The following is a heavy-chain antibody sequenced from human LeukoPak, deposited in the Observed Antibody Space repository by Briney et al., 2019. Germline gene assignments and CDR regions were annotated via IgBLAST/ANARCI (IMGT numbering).Heavy chain of an antibody. D-gene: IGHD1-26*01. CDR2: ISGGGGTT. CDR1: GFTLSGYS. J-gene: IGHJ4*02. Sequence: PGGSLRLSCAASGFTLSGYSMSWVRQAPGKGLEWVSNISGGGGTTYYADSVKGRFTISRDNSKNTVYLEMNSLRAEDTAVYFCARDRGRREDYWGQGTLVTVSS. V-gene: IGHV3-23*01. CDR3: ARDRGRREDY.